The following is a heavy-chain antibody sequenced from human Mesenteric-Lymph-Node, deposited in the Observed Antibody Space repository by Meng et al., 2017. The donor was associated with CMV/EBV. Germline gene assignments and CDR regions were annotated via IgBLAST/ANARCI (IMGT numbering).Heavy chain of an antibody. CDR2: ISGSGGST. D-gene: IGHD3-9*01. CDR1: GFTFRSYA. V-gene: IGHV3-23*01. CDR3: AKDLAPRFFLTRDYYHYGMDV. J-gene: IGHJ6*02. Sequence: GGSLRLSCAASGFTFRSYAMSWVRQAPGKGLEWVSAISGSGGSTHYADSVKGRFTISRDNSKNMLYLQMTSLTAEDTAVYYCAKDLAPRFFLTRDYYHYGMDVWGQGTTVTVSS.